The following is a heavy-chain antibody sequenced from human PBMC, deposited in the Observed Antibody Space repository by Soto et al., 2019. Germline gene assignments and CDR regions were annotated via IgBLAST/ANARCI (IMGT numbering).Heavy chain of an antibody. Sequence: GSLRLSCAAPGFTFSSYGMHWVRQAPGKGLEWVAVIWYDGSNKYYADSVKGRFSISRDNSANAVYLDMDNLRAEDTGIYYCAKEFYYDSSGQYSDLYFDSWGQGALVTVSS. V-gene: IGHV3-33*06. CDR2: IWYDGSNK. D-gene: IGHD3-22*01. CDR1: GFTFSSYG. J-gene: IGHJ4*02. CDR3: AKEFYYDSSGQYSDLYFDS.